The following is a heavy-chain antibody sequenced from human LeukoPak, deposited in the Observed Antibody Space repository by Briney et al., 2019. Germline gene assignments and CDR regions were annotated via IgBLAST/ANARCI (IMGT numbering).Heavy chain of an antibody. CDR1: GGSISSGSYY. D-gene: IGHD6-19*01. CDR3: ARWKSSGWSLYYFDY. Sequence: SQTLSLTCTVSGGSISSGSYYWSWIRQPPGKGLEWIGYIYYSGSTNYNPSLKSRVTISVDTSKNQFSLKLSSVTAADTAVYYCARWKSSGWSLYYFDYWGQGTLVTVSS. J-gene: IGHJ4*02. V-gene: IGHV4-61*01. CDR2: IYYSGST.